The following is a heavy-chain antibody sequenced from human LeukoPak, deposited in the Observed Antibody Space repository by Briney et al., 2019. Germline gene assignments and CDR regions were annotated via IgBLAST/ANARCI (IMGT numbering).Heavy chain of an antibody. V-gene: IGHV3-33*01. Sequence: GGSLRLSCAASGFMFSDYGMHWVRQAPGKGLEWVAVIWYDGSKTYYVDSVKGRFSISRDNSKNTLYLQMSSLKVEDTAIYYCARDPATVTSCFDCWGQGTLVTVSS. D-gene: IGHD4-17*01. J-gene: IGHJ4*02. CDR3: ARDPATVTSCFDC. CDR2: IWYDGSKT. CDR1: GFMFSDYG.